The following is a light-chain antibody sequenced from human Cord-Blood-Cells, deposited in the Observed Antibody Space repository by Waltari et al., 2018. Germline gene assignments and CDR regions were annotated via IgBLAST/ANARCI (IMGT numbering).Light chain of an antibody. CDR1: SSDVGRYNL. CDR2: GGS. J-gene: IGLJ3*02. V-gene: IGLV2-23*01. CDR3: CSYAGSSTLV. Sequence: QSALTQPASVSGSPGQSITISCTGTSSDVGRYNLVSWYQQHPGKAPELMIYGGSKRPSGFSNRFSGSKSGNTASLTISGLQAEDEADYYCCSYAGSSTLVFGGGTKLTVL.